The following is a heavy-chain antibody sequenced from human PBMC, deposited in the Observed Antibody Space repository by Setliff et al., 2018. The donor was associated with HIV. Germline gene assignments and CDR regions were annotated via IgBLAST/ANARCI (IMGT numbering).Heavy chain of an antibody. D-gene: IGHD4-4*01. CDR2: ISAYNGNT. CDR1: GYTFTSYG. CDR3: ARDVDYTDAFDI. V-gene: IGHV1-18*01. J-gene: IGHJ3*02. Sequence: ASVKVSCKASGYTFTSYGISWVRQAPGQGLEWMGWISAYNGNTNDAQKLQGRVTMTPDTSTSTAYMELRSLRSDDTAVYYCARDVDYTDAFDIWGQGTMVTVSS.